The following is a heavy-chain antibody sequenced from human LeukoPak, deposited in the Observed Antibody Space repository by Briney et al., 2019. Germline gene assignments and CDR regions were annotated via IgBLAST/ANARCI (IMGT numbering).Heavy chain of an antibody. CDR1: GGSISSSNW. Sequence: SETLSLTCAVSGGSISSSNWWSWVRQPPGKGLEWIGEIYHSGSTNYNPSLKSRVTISVDTSKDQFSLKMSSVTAADTAVYYCARETTGYHNWFDPWGQGTLVTVSS. V-gene: IGHV4-4*02. D-gene: IGHD3-9*01. J-gene: IGHJ5*02. CDR2: IYHSGST. CDR3: ARETTGYHNWFDP.